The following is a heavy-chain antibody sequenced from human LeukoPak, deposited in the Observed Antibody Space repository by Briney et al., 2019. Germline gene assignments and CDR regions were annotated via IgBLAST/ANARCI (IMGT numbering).Heavy chain of an antibody. V-gene: IGHV4-61*02. J-gene: IGHJ4*02. CDR2: IYSSGSP. Sequence: TSENLSLTCTVSGGSISSGSYYWSWIRQPAGKGLEWIGRIYSSGSPIYKPSLKSRVSISIDTSKSQVSLMLSSVTAADTAVYYCARGSGYDLIDVWGQGTLVTVSS. CDR3: ARGSGYDLIDV. CDR1: GGSISSGSYY. D-gene: IGHD5-12*01.